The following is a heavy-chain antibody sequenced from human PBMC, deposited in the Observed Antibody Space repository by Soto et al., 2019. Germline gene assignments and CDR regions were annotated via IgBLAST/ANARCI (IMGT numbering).Heavy chain of an antibody. CDR1: GGSISSYY. V-gene: IGHV4-59*01. CDR2: IYYSGST. CDR3: ARDTAAAERDGIDV. D-gene: IGHD6-13*01. Sequence: SETLSLTCTVSGGSISSYYWSWIRQPPGKGLEWIGYIYYSGSTNYNPSLKSRVTISVDTSKNQFSLKLSSVTAADTAVYYCARDTAAAERDGIDVWGQGTTVTVSS. J-gene: IGHJ6*02.